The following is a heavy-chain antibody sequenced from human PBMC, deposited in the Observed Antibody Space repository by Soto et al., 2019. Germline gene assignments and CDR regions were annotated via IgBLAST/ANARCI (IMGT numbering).Heavy chain of an antibody. CDR3: ARPLYYYDSTRAGPHHYYYGMDG. Sequence: ASVKVSCKASVSTFSSYTISWVRQAPGQGLEWMGRIIPILGIANYAQKFQGRVTITADKSTSTAYMELSSLRSEDTAVYYCARPLYYYDSTRAGPHHYYYGMDGWGQGTTVTVSS. V-gene: IGHV1-69*02. CDR1: VSTFSSYT. D-gene: IGHD3-22*01. J-gene: IGHJ6*02. CDR2: IIPILGIA.